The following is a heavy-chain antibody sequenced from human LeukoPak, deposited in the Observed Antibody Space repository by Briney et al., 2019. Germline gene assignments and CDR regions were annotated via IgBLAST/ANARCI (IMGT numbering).Heavy chain of an antibody. CDR1: DYPFRIYG. CDR2: ISVKNGDT. J-gene: IGHJ4*02. Sequence: ASVEVSCKTSDYPFRIYGINWMRQAPGQGLEWMGWISVKNGDTNFAQKFQDRVTVTTDTFTNTAYMELSGLRSDDTAVYYCARDGGKTDYYDSSGYYSAYWGQGTLVTVSS. CDR3: ARDGGKTDYYDSSGYYSAY. D-gene: IGHD3-22*01. V-gene: IGHV1-18*01.